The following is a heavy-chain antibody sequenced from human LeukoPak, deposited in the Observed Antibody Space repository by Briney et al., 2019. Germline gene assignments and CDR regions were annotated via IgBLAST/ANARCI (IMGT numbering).Heavy chain of an antibody. CDR1: GFTFSNAW. D-gene: IGHD3-16*02. CDR2: AKSETDGGTI. CDR3: TIDRLFFQF. Sequence: GGSLRLSCVSSGFTFSNAWVSWVRLTPEKGLEWLGRAKSETDGGTIDHAAPVNGRFNISRDDSSNTVFLQMSSLKIEDTAVYYCTIDRLFFQFWGQGSLVTVSS. V-gene: IGHV3-15*01. J-gene: IGHJ4*02.